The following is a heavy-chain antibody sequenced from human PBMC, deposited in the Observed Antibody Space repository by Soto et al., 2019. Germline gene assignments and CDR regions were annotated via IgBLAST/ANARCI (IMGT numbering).Heavy chain of an antibody. CDR1: GYSFTGYW. CDR2: IDPSDSYT. V-gene: IGHV5-10-1*01. J-gene: IGHJ4*02. Sequence: PGESLKISCKGSGYSFTGYWIGWVRQMPGKGLEWMGRIDPSDSYTNYSPSFQGHVTISADKSISTAYLQWSSLKASDTAMYYCARHRAATLAYWGQGTLVTVS. CDR3: ARHRAATLAY. D-gene: IGHD6-25*01.